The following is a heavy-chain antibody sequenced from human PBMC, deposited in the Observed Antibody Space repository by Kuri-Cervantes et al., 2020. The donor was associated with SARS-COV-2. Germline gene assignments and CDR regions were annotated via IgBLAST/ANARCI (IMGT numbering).Heavy chain of an antibody. CDR3: ARGESGFYDSGGGYYYYYGMDV. D-gene: IGHD3-3*01. V-gene: IGHV4-59*01. CDR2: IYYSGST. Sequence: LETLSLTCTVSGGSISSYYWSWIRQPPGKGLEWIGYIYYSGSTNYNPSLKSRVTISVDTSKNQFSLKLSSVTAADTAVYYCARGESGFYDSGGGYYYYYGMDVWGQGTTVTVSS. CDR1: GGSISSYY. J-gene: IGHJ6*02.